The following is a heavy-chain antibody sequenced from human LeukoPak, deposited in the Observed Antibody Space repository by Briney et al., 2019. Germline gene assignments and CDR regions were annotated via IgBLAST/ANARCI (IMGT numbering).Heavy chain of an antibody. J-gene: IGHJ4*02. CDR1: GCTFTSYA. CDR3: ARDDTAAALHY. D-gene: IGHD6-13*01. Sequence: GASVKVFCKASGCTFTSYAMTWVRQAPGQGLEWMGWINTNTGNPTYAQGFTGRFVFSLDTSVSTAYLQISSLKAEDTAVYYCARDDTAAALHYWGQGTLVTVSS. V-gene: IGHV7-4-1*02. CDR2: INTNTGNP.